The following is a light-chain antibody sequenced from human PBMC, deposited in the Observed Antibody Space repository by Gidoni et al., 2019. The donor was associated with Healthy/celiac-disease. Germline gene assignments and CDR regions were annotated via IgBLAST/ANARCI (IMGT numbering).Light chain of an antibody. CDR3: QQRRNWPPWT. CDR1: QSVSSY. CDR2: DAS. Sequence: EIGLTQSPATLSLPPGERATLSCRARQSVSSYLTWYQQKPGQAPRLPIYDASNRATGIPARFSGSGSGTDFTLTISSVEPEDFAVYYCQQRRNWPPWTFGQGTKVEIK. V-gene: IGKV3-11*01. J-gene: IGKJ1*01.